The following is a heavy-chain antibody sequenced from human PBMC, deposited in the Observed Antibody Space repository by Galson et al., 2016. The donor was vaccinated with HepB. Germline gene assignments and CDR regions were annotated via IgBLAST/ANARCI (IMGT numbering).Heavy chain of an antibody. Sequence: SLRLSCAASGFTFSSYRMSWVRQAPGKGLEWASTITGSASNTYYADSVKGQFTISRDNSKNTLFLQMDSLRVEDTAVYYCAKYGSTSRPYYLDYWGQGTLVTVSS. J-gene: IGHJ4*02. CDR2: ITGSASNT. CDR3: AKYGSTSRPYYLDY. CDR1: GFTFSSYR. D-gene: IGHD3-10*01. V-gene: IGHV3-23*01.